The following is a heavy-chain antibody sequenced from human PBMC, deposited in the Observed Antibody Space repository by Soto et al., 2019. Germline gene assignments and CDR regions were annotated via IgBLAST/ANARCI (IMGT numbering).Heavy chain of an antibody. J-gene: IGHJ4*02. CDR3: ARTSRFDC. D-gene: IGHD6-6*01. V-gene: IGHV4-59*08. CDR2: IYYGGSI. CDR1: GDSISSYY. Sequence: SETLSLTCTVSGDSISSYYWTWIRQPPGKGLEWIAFIYYGGSINYNPSLKSRVAISVDTSKNQFSLNLNSVTAADTAVYYCARTSRFDCWGQGTLVTVSS.